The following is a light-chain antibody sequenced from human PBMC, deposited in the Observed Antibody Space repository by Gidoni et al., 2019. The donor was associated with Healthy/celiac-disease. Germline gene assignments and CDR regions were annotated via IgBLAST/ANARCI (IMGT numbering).Light chain of an antibody. V-gene: IGKV3-20*01. J-gene: IGKJ2*02. CDR1: QSVSSSY. CDR3: QQYGSSPLGT. Sequence: EIVLTQSTGTLSLSPGERATLSCRASQSVSSSYLAWYQQKPGQAPRLLIYGASSRATGIPDRFSGSGSGTDFTLTINRLEPEDFAVYYCQQYGSSPLGTFGQGTKLEIK. CDR2: GAS.